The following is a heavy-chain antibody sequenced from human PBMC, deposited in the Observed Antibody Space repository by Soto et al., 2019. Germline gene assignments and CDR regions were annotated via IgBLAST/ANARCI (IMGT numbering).Heavy chain of an antibody. CDR3: ARALVATNDLAY. Sequence: QVQVEQSGAAVKKPGSSVKVSCKASGDTFSSYGFTWVRQAPGQGLEWMGGIIPILRTANYAQKFQGRVTITADKSTSTAYMELTSLRSEDTAVYYCARALVATNDLAYWGQGILVPVSS. J-gene: IGHJ4*02. CDR2: IIPILRTA. D-gene: IGHD5-12*01. V-gene: IGHV1-69*14. CDR1: GDTFSSYG.